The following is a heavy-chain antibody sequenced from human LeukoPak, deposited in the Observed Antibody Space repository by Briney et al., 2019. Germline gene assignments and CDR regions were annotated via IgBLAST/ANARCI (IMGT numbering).Heavy chain of an antibody. D-gene: IGHD3-10*01. Sequence: GGSLRLSCAASGFTFNDYTMHWVRQAPGKGLEWVSLIRWDGGSTYYADSVKGRFTISRDNSKNTLYLQMNSLRAEDTAVYYCAKDSLQGWFGELLSHFDYWGQGTLVTVSS. CDR3: AKDSLQGWFGELLSHFDY. V-gene: IGHV3-43*01. CDR1: GFTFNDYT. J-gene: IGHJ4*02. CDR2: IRWDGGST.